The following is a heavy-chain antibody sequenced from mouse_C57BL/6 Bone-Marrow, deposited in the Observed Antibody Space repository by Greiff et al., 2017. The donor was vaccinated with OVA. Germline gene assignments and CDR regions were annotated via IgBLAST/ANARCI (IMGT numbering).Heavy chain of an antibody. J-gene: IGHJ4*01. CDR2: IDPNSGGT. V-gene: IGHV1-72*01. Sequence: QVQLQQPGAELVKPGASVKLSCKASGYTFTSYWMHWVKQRPGLGLEWIGRIDPNSGGTKYNEKFKSKATLTVDKPSSTAYMQLSSLTSEDSAVYYGARMAVRAMDYWGQGTSVTVSS. CDR3: ARMAVRAMDY. D-gene: IGHD6-1*01. CDR1: GYTFTSYW.